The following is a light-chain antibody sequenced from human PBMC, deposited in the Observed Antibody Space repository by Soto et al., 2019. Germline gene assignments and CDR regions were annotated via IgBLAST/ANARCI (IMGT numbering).Light chain of an antibody. CDR3: QQSYSTPYT. CDR1: QSLSSY. CDR2: AAS. Sequence: DIQMTQSPSSLSASVGDRVTITCRASQSLSSYLNWYQQKPGKAPKLLSYAASSLPSGVPSRFSGSGSGTDFTLTLSSLQPEDCATHYGQQSYSTPYTFGQGTKLEIK. V-gene: IGKV1-39*01. J-gene: IGKJ2*01.